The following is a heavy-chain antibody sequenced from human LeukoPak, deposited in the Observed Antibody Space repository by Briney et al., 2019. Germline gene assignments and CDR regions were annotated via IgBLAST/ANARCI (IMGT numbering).Heavy chain of an antibody. CDR1: GVSISSSSYY. CDR3: ARPYSSGWYTGRFDP. D-gene: IGHD6-19*01. CDR2: IYYSGST. J-gene: IGHJ5*02. Sequence: SETLSLTCTVSGVSISSSSYYWGWLRQPPGKGLEWIGSIYYSGSTYYNPSLKSRVTISVDTSKNQFSLKLSSVTAADTAVYYCARPYSSGWYTGRFDPWGQGTLVTVSS. V-gene: IGHV4-39*01.